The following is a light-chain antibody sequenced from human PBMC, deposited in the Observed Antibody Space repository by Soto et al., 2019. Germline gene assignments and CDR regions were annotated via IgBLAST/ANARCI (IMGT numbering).Light chain of an antibody. J-gene: IGLJ3*02. Sequence: QSALTQPPSASGSPGQSVTISCTGTSSDVGGYNYVSWDQQHPGKVPKLMIYEVTKRPSGVPDRFSGSKSGNTASLTVSGLQAEDEADYYCSSYAGSNILVFGGGTKLTVL. CDR3: SSYAGSNILV. V-gene: IGLV2-8*01. CDR2: EVT. CDR1: SSDVGGYNY.